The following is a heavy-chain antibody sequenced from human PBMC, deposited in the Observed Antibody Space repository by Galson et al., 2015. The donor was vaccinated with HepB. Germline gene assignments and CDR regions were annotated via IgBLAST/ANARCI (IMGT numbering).Heavy chain of an antibody. CDR2: TYYRSKWYN. J-gene: IGHJ3*02. CDR1: GDSVSSNSAA. Sequence: CAISGDSVSSNSAAWNWIRQSPSRGLEWLGRTYYRSKWYNDYAVSVKSRITINPDTSKNQLSLQLNSVTPEDTAVYYCARGSDSSGWWEDAFDIWGQGTMVTVSS. CDR3: ARGSDSSGWWEDAFDI. V-gene: IGHV6-1*01. D-gene: IGHD6-19*01.